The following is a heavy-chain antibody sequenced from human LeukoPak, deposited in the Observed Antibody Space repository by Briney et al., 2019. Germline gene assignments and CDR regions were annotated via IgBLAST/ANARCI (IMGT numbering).Heavy chain of an antibody. J-gene: IGHJ4*02. V-gene: IGHV3-23*01. D-gene: IGHD2-15*01. Sequence: GGSLRLSCAASGFTFSSYAMRWVRQAPGKGLEWVSAISGSGGSTYYADSVKGPFTISRDNSKNTLYLQMNSLRAEDTAVYYCAKGRYCSGGSCFLAMVHTNDYWGQGTLVTVSS. CDR1: GFTFSSYA. CDR2: ISGSGGST. CDR3: AKGRYCSGGSCFLAMVHTNDY.